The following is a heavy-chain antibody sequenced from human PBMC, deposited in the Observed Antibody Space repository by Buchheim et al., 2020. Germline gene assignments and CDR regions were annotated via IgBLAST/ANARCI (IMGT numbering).Heavy chain of an antibody. Sequence: EVQLLESGGGLVQPGGSLRLSCAASGFTFSNYAVSWVRQAPGKGLECVSAISGSGGSTYYADSVKGRFTISRDNSKNTVYLQMNSLRAEDTAVYYCAKDKYEDIRATLLPFDYWGQGTL. CDR1: GFTFSNYA. D-gene: IGHD5-12*01. V-gene: IGHV3-23*01. CDR2: ISGSGGST. CDR3: AKDKYEDIRATLLPFDY. J-gene: IGHJ4*02.